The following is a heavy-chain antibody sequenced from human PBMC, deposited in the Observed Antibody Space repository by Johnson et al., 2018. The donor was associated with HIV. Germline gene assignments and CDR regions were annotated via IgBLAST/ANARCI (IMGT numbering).Heavy chain of an antibody. CDR2: ISGSGGST. D-gene: IGHD1-26*01. V-gene: IGHV3-23*01. CDR3: ARVEWELGAFDI. Sequence: PGQGLEWVSGISGSGGSTYYADSVKGRFTISRDNSKNTLYLQMNGLRSEDTAVYYCARVEWELGAFDIWGQGTMVTVSS. J-gene: IGHJ3*02.